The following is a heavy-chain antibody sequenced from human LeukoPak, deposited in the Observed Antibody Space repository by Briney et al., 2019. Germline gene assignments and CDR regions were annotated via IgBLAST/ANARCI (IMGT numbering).Heavy chain of an antibody. CDR1: GFTFSSYG. V-gene: IGHV3-23*01. CDR3: AKENWGDFWELLYYYYMDV. Sequence: PGGSLRLSCVASGFTFSSYGMSWVRQAPGKGLEWVSAISDSGGTTYYADSVKGRFTISRDNSKNTLYLQMNSLRGEDTAVYYCAKENWGDFWELLYYYYMDVWGKGTTVTVSS. J-gene: IGHJ6*03. D-gene: IGHD3-10*01. CDR2: ISDSGGTT.